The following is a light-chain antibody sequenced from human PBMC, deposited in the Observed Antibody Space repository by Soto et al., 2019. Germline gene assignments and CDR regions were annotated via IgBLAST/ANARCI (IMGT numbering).Light chain of an antibody. Sequence: QSALTQPPSASGSPGQSVTISCTGTSSDVGGYHYVSWYQHHPDKAPKLIIYEVYKRPSGVPDRFSGSKSGNTASLTVSGLQAEDEAEYYCSSYAASDSFVVFGGGTKLTVL. V-gene: IGLV2-8*01. CDR3: SSYAASDSFVV. J-gene: IGLJ2*01. CDR1: SSDVGGYHY. CDR2: EVY.